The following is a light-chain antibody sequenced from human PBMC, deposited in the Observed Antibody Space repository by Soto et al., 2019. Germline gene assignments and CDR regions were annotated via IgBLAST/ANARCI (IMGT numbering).Light chain of an antibody. J-gene: IGKJ5*01. CDR3: QQYNTWRSIT. CDR1: QSVGNK. CDR2: DTS. Sequence: GVTQSPATLSVCAGERVTLSCRASQSVGNKVAWYQQKPGQAPRLLIYDTSTRATGIPAKFSGSGFGTEFTLTITSQQSEDFAIYHCQQYNTWRSITFGQGTRLEI. V-gene: IGKV3-15*01.